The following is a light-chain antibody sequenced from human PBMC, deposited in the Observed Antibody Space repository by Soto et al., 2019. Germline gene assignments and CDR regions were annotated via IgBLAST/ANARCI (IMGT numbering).Light chain of an antibody. V-gene: IGKV1-5*01. J-gene: IGKJ1*01. CDR3: IQYISHWLT. Sequence: DIPMTQSPSSLSPSVGDRVTITCRASRSISDWLAWYQQKPGKAPELLIFDASNLKSGVSSRFSGSGSGTELTLTISWLQPHEVASYYCIQYISHWLTFGQGTKVEIK. CDR2: DAS. CDR1: RSISDW.